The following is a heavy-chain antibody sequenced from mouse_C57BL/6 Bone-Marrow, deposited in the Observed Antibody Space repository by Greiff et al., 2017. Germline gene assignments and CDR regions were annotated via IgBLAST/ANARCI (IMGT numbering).Heavy chain of an antibody. J-gene: IGHJ4*01. CDR1: GYTFTSYG. CDR3: ARHFPSDLAMDY. D-gene: IGHD6-1*01. V-gene: IGHV1-81*01. CDR2: IYPRSGNT. Sequence: QVQLQQSGAELARPGASLKLSCRASGYTFTSYGITWVSQRPGQGLEWIGEIYPRSGNTYYNEKLKGKATPTADKSSSTAYMELRSLTSEDSAVYFCARHFPSDLAMDYWGQGTSVTVSS.